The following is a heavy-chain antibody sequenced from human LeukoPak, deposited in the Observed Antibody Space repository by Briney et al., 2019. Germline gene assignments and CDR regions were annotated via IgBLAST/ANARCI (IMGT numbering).Heavy chain of an antibody. D-gene: IGHD2-2*01. CDR2: IWDDGTNK. Sequence: HPGGSLRLSCAASGFTFSTYGMHWVRQAPGKGLAGVAVIWDDGTNKYYADSVKGRFTISRDNSRNTLYLQMNSLRAEDTAVYYCARAEVPGAIKSGAFDIWGQGTMVTVSS. CDR3: ARAEVPGAIKSGAFDI. J-gene: IGHJ3*02. CDR1: GFTFSTYG. V-gene: IGHV3-33*01.